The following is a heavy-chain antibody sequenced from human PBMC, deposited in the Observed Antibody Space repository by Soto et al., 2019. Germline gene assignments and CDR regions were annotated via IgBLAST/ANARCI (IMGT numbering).Heavy chain of an antibody. CDR2: IYYSGST. V-gene: IGHV4-59*01. CDR1: GGSFSGCY. D-gene: IGHD5-12*01. Sequence: SETLSLTCGVYGGSFSGCYWSWIRQPPGKGLEWIGYIYYSGSTNYNPSFKCRVTISVDTSKNQFSLKLSFVTAADTAVYYCARAYGGYADYWGQGALVTVSS. CDR3: ARAYGGYADY. J-gene: IGHJ4*02.